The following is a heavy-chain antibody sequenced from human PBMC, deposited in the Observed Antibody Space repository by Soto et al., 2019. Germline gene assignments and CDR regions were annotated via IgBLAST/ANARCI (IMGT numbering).Heavy chain of an antibody. D-gene: IGHD6-13*01. CDR2: ISYDGNNK. CDR3: AKEKLYQAQIAGHRGMDV. V-gene: IGHV3-30*18. J-gene: IGHJ6*02. Sequence: QVHLVESGGGVVQPGRSLRLSCAASGFTFSSFGMHWVRKAPGKGLEWVAVISYDGNNKYYADSEKGRFTISRDNSKNTLYLQMNSLRAEDTAVYFCAKEKLYQAQIAGHRGMDVGGQGTAVTVSS. CDR1: GFTFSSFG.